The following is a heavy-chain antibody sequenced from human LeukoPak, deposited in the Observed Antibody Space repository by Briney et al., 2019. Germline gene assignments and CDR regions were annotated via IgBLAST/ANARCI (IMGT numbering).Heavy chain of an antibody. CDR2: INTDGSST. J-gene: IGHJ4*02. CDR3: ARGATKWDPQTKFDY. V-gene: IGHV3-74*01. CDR1: GFIFSSYW. D-gene: IGHD1-26*01. Sequence: GGFLRLSCAASGFIFSSYWMHWVRHAPGKGLAWVSRINTDGSSTSYADSVKGRFTISRDNAKNTLYLQMNSLRAEDTAVYYCARGATKWDPQTKFDYWGQGTLVTVSS.